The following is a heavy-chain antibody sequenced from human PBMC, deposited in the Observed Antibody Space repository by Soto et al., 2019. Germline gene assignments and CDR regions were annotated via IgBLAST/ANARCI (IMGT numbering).Heavy chain of an antibody. D-gene: IGHD1-26*01. CDR2: ITVVTGNT. J-gene: IGHJ4*02. CDR3: VRDDFGLGIDY. CDR1: GFSMSGYS. V-gene: IGHV3-11*06. Sequence: GGSLRLSCEASGFSMSGYSMCWVRQSAGKGLEWLAYITVVTGNTRYADSVKGRFTISRDNAKNTLYLQMNSLRAEDTAVYYCVRDDFGLGIDYWGLGTLVTVPQ.